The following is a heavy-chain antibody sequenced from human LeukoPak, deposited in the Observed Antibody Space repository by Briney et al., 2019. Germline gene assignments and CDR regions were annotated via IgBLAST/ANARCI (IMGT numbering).Heavy chain of an antibody. J-gene: IGHJ4*02. CDR2: ISSSSSTI. CDR3: ARGGFGELFSSDY. CDR1: GFTFSSYS. Sequence: PGGSLRLSCAASGFTFSSYSMNWVRQAPGKGLEWVSYISSSSSTIYYADSGKGRFTISRDNAKNSLYLQMNSPRAEDTAVYYCARGGFGELFSSDYWGQGTLVTVSS. V-gene: IGHV3-48*01. D-gene: IGHD3-10*01.